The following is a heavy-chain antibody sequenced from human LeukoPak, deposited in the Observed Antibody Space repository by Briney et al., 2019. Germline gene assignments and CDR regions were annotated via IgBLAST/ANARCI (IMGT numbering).Heavy chain of an antibody. J-gene: IGHJ2*01. CDR3: ARDGYSFGPGDWYFDL. Sequence: PGGSLRLSCAASGITVSSNYMSWVRQAPGKGLEWVALISYDGSNKYYADSVKGRFTISRDNSKNTDLQMDSLRAEDTAVYYCARDGYSFGPGDWYFDLWGRGTLVTVSS. CDR1: GITVSSNY. CDR2: ISYDGSNK. V-gene: IGHV3-30*03. D-gene: IGHD5-18*01.